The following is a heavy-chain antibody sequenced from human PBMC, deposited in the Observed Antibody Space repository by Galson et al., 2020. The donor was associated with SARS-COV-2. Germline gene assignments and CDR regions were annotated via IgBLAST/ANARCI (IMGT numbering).Heavy chain of an antibody. CDR1: GFTFSDHA. CDR2: KYFDGSEK. V-gene: IGHV3-33*01. CDR3: ARDGQSSSGWAFDY. Sequence: GGSLRLSCAASGFTFSDHAMHWVRQAPGKGLEWVAPKYFDGSEKYYGDSVKGRFTISRDSSKNTVYLQMNNLRADDTAVYYCARDGQSSSGWAFDYWGQGTLLTVSS. D-gene: IGHD6-19*01. J-gene: IGHJ4*02.